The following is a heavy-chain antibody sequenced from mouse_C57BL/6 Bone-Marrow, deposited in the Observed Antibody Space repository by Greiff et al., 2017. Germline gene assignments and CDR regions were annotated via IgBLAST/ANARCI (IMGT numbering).Heavy chain of an antibody. V-gene: IGHV1-19*01. CDR3: ARLHYGSSYGYYAMDY. Sequence: VQLQQPGPVLVKPGASVKMSCKASGYTFTDYYMNWVKQSPGKSLEWIGVINPYNGGTSYNQKFKGKATLTVDKSSSTAYMELNSLTSEDSAVDYCARLHYGSSYGYYAMDYWGKGTSVTVSS. CDR2: INPYNGGT. J-gene: IGHJ4*01. CDR1: GYTFTDYY. D-gene: IGHD1-1*01.